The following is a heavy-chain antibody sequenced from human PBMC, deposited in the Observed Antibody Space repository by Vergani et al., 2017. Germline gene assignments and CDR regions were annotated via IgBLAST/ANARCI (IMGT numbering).Heavy chain of an antibody. CDR1: GDSVSSNSAA. J-gene: IGHJ4*02. CDR3: ARGGMATTRSHSGPIDY. D-gene: IGHD5-24*01. CDR2: TYYRSKWYN. Sequence: QVQLQQSGPGLVKPSQTLSLTCAISGDSVSSNSAAWNWIRQSPSRGLEWLGRTYYRSKWYNDYAVSVKSRITINPDTSKNQFSLQLNSVTPEDTAVYYCARGGMATTRSHSGPIDYWGQGTLVTVSS. V-gene: IGHV6-1*01.